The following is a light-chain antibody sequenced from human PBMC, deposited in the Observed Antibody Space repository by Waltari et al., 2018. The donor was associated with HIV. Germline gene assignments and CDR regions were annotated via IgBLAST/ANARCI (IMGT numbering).Light chain of an antibody. Sequence: LTQPASVSGSPGQSLTISCTGTSSDVGTYHLVSWYQQHPGKAPKLIIYGVSKRPSGVSDRFSGSKSGNMASLTISGLQAEDEADYYCCSYAGSRTFVVFGGGTKLTVL. CDR1: SSDVGTYHL. CDR3: CSYAGSRTFVV. V-gene: IGLV2-23*02. CDR2: GVS. J-gene: IGLJ2*01.